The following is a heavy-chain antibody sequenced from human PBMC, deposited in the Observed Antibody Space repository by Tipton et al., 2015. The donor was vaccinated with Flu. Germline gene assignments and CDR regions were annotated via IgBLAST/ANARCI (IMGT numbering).Heavy chain of an antibody. CDR2: ISGSGGST. CDR1: GFTFSSYA. CDR3: ARDFDCSSTSCYTASWGNWFDP. Sequence: SLRLSCAASGFTFSSYAMSWVRQAPGKGLEWVSAISGSGGSTYYADSVKGRFTISRDNSKNTLYLQMNSLRAEDTAVYYCARDFDCSSTSCYTASWGNWFDPWGQGTLVTVSS. D-gene: IGHD2-2*02. V-gene: IGHV3-23*01. J-gene: IGHJ5*02.